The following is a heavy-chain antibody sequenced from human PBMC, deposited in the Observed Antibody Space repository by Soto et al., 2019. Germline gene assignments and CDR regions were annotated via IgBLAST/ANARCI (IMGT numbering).Heavy chain of an antibody. CDR2: ISYSGST. Sequence: QLQLQESGPGLVKPSETLSLTCTVSGGSISSSRYYWGWMRQPPGKGLEWIGSISYSGSTYYNPSRKSRVTKSVDTSKNQFSMTLSSVTAADTAVYYCARLQYRRTKWFDPGGQGTLVTVSS. D-gene: IGHD6-6*01. CDR3: ARLQYRRTKWFDP. CDR1: GGSISSSRYY. J-gene: IGHJ5*02. V-gene: IGHV4-39*01.